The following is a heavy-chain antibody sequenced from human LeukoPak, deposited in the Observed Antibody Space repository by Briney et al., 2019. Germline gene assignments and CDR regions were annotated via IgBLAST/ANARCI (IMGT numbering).Heavy chain of an antibody. D-gene: IGHD1-26*01. Sequence: ASVKVSCKASGGTFSSYAISWVRQAPGQGLEWMGGIIPIFGTANYAQKFQGRVTITADKSTSTAYMELSSLRSEDTAVYDCARSYSGSYFDYWGQGTLVTVSS. CDR1: GGTFSSYA. CDR3: ARSYSGSYFDY. J-gene: IGHJ4*02. CDR2: IIPIFGTA. V-gene: IGHV1-69*06.